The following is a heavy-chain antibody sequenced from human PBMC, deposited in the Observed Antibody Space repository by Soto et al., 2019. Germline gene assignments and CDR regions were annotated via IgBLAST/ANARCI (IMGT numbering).Heavy chain of an antibody. CDR3: AKDSYCSGGSCSYLFDC. Sequence: QVQLVESGGGVVQPGRSLRLSCAASGFTFSSYGMHWVRQAPGKGLEWVAVISYDGSNKYYADSVKGRFTISRDNSKNTLYLQMNSLRAEDTAVYYCAKDSYCSGGSCSYLFDCWGQGTLVTVSS. CDR2: ISYDGSNK. D-gene: IGHD2-15*01. J-gene: IGHJ4*02. V-gene: IGHV3-30*18. CDR1: GFTFSSYG.